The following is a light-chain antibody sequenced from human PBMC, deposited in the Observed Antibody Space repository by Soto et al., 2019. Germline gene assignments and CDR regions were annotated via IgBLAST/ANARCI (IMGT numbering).Light chain of an antibody. J-gene: IGKJ1*01. CDR2: KAS. CDR3: QQYNSYST. Sequence: DLQMTQSPSTLSASVGDRVTITCRASQSISSWLAWYQQKPGKAPKLLIYKASSLESGVPSRFSGSGSGTEFTLTISSLRPDDFATYYCQQYNSYSTFGQGTKVDI. CDR1: QSISSW. V-gene: IGKV1-5*03.